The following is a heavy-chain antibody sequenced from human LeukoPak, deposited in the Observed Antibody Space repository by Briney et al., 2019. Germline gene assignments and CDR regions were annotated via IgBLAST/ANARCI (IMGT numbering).Heavy chain of an antibody. CDR1: GYSISSGYY. Sequence: SETLSLTCTVSGYSISSGYYWSWIRQPPGKGVEWIATIHHSGVTYHNPSLKSRVTMSVDTSKNQFSLKLGSVTAAGTAVYYCARYTANTAGYSFDFWGQGALVTVSS. J-gene: IGHJ4*02. CDR3: ARYTANTAGYSFDF. D-gene: IGHD3-22*01. V-gene: IGHV4-38-2*02. CDR2: IHHSGVT.